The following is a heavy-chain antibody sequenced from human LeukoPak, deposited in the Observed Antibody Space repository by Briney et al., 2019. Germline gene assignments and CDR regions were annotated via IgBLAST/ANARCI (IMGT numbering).Heavy chain of an antibody. CDR1: GGSFSGYY. J-gene: IGHJ6*02. Sequence: SETLSLTCGVYGGSFSGYYWSWIRQPPGKGLEWVGEINHSESTNYNLSLKSRVTISLDTSKSQFFLKLSSVTAADTAVYYCARGRPGYFESSGYYKHYYSYDMDVWGQGTTVTVFS. V-gene: IGHV4-34*01. D-gene: IGHD3-22*01. CDR2: INHSEST. CDR3: ARGRPGYFESSGYYKHYYSYDMDV.